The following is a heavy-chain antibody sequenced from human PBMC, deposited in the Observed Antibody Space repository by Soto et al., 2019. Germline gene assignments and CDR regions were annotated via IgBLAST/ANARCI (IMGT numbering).Heavy chain of an antibody. Sequence: ASVKVSCKASGGTVSSYAISWVRQAPGQGLEWMGGIIPIFGTANYAQKFQGRVTITADKSTSTAYMELSSLRSEDTAVYYCARGETNSGYEYWYGMDVWGQGTTVTVSS. V-gene: IGHV1-69*06. CDR1: GGTVSSYA. CDR2: IIPIFGTA. CDR3: ARGETNSGYEYWYGMDV. D-gene: IGHD5-12*01. J-gene: IGHJ6*02.